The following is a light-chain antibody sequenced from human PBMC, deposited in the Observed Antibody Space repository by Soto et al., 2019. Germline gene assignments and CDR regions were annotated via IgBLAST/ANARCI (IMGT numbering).Light chain of an antibody. V-gene: IGKV1-27*01. CDR2: ATS. Sequence: DVQMTQSPSSLSAFVGDRVTITCRASQGIAPYLAWFQQKPGKVPKLLIYATSTLQSGVPSRFSGSGSGTDFTLTISSLQPEVFATYYCQKYNSAPLTFGGGTKLDIK. CDR3: QKYNSAPLT. J-gene: IGKJ4*01. CDR1: QGIAPY.